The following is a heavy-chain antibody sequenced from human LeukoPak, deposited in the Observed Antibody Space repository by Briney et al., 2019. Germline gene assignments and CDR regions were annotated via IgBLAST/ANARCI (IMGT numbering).Heavy chain of an antibody. CDR3: AKDIWDYYHGTSDVKFDY. Sequence: GGSLRLSCAASGFTFSNYAMGWVRQAPGKGLEWVAAIKGTGATTYYADSVRGRFTISRDNSQEILFLQMSSLRADDTAVYYCAKDIWDYYHGTSDVKFDYWGQGTLVTVSS. D-gene: IGHD3-10*01. CDR1: GFTFSNYA. J-gene: IGHJ4*02. CDR2: IKGTGATT. V-gene: IGHV3-23*01.